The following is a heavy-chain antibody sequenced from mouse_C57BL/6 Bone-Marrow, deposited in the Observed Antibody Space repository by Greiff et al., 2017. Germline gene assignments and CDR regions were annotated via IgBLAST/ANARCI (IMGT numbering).Heavy chain of an antibody. D-gene: IGHD1-1*01. V-gene: IGHV5-6*01. CDR3: ARTSYYGSRNWYCDV. CDR2: ISSGGSYT. J-gene: IGHJ1*03. CDR1: GFTFSSYG. Sequence: EVQVVESGGDLVKPGGSLKLSCAASGFTFSSYGMSWVRQTPDKRLEWVATISSGGSYTYYPDSVKGRFTISRDNAKNTLYLQMSSLKSEDTAMYYCARTSYYGSRNWYCDVWGTGTTVTVSS.